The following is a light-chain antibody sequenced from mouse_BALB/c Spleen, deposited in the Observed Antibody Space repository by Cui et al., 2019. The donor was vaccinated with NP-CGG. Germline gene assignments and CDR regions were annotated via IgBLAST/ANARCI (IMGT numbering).Light chain of an antibody. Sequence: AVVTQESAPTTSPGETVTLTCRSSTGAVTTSNYATWVQEKPDHLFTGLIGGTNNRAPGVPARFSGSLIGDKAALTITGAQTEDEAIYFCALWYSNHWVFGGGTKLTVL. CDR2: GTN. CDR1: TGAVTTSNY. J-gene: IGLJ1*01. CDR3: ALWYSNHWV. V-gene: IGLV1*01.